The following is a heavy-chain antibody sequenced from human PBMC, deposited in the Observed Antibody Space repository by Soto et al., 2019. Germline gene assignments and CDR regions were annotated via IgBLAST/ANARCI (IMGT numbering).Heavy chain of an antibody. CDR3: ARESGGATATLDYYYFYMDV. CDR1: GDSFNDYY. CDR2: INPNGGVT. D-gene: IGHD5-12*01. V-gene: IGHV1-2*04. J-gene: IGHJ6*03. Sequence: QVQLVQSGAEVRKPGASVTVSCRSSGDSFNDYYIHWVRQAPGQGFERMGWINPNGGVTKYAQKFQGWVSMTRDTSIRTGYMQLSRLRSDDTAVYYCARESGGATATLDYYYFYMDVWGTGTTVTVSS.